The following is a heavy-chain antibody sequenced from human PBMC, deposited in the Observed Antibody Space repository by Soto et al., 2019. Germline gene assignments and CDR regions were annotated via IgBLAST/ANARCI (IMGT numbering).Heavy chain of an antibody. V-gene: IGHV1-8*01. D-gene: IGHD2-15*01. CDR2: MNPDSGHA. CDR1: GYTFTNSD. J-gene: IGHJ4*02. CDR3: ARRPHCSGGICYYGLDN. Sequence: QVQLVQSGAEVKKPGASVKVSCKASGYTFTNSDINWVRQAPGQGLEWMGWMNPDSGHAAYAQKFQGRVTLTTSTSTSTVCMEMRSLGSEDTAVYYCARRPHCSGGICYYGLDNWGQGTLVTVSS.